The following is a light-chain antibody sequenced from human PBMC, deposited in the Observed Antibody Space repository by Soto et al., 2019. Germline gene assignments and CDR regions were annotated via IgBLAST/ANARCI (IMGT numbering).Light chain of an antibody. CDR1: TGAVTSGHY. J-gene: IGLJ2*01. Sequence: AVVTQEPSLTVSPGGTVTLTCGSSTGAVTSGHYPYWFQQKPGQAPRTLIYDTNNKHSWTPARFSGSLLGGKAALTLSGAQPEDEAEYYCLLSYSGPVVFGGGTKLTVL. V-gene: IGLV7-46*01. CDR2: DTN. CDR3: LLSYSGPVV.